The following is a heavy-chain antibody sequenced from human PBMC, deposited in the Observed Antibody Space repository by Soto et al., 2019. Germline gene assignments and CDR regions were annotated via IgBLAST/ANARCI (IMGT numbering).Heavy chain of an antibody. CDR2: ISYDGSNK. J-gene: IGHJ5*02. CDR3: AKEINIAVAGLWFDP. CDR1: GFTFSSYG. V-gene: IGHV3-30*18. D-gene: IGHD6-19*01. Sequence: GESLKISCAAPGFTFSSYGMHWVRQAPGKGLEWVAVISYDGSNKYYADSVKGRFTISRDNSKNTLYLQMNSLRAEDTAVYYCAKEINIAVAGLWFDPWGQGTLVTVSS.